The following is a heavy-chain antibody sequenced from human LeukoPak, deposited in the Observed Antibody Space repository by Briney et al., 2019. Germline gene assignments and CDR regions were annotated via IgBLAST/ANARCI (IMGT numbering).Heavy chain of an antibody. CDR2: MNPYSGNT. J-gene: IGHJ3*02. CDR1: GYSFATYD. D-gene: IGHD2-15*01. Sequence: GASVKVSCKASGYSFATYDIHWVRQATGQGLEWMGWMNPYSGNTGYAQNFQGRVTMTEDTSTDTAYMELSSLRSEDTAVYYCATCSGGSCYLDAFDIWGQGTMVTVSS. V-gene: IGHV1-8*01. CDR3: ATCSGGSCYLDAFDI.